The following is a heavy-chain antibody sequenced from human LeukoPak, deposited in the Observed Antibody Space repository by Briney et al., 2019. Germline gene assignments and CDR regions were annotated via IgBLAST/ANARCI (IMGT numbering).Heavy chain of an antibody. Sequence: GGSLRLSCAASGFTFSSYGMHWVRQAPGKGLEWVVVIWYDGSNKYYADSVKGRFTISRDNSKNTLYLQMNSLRAEDTAVYYCARDYDSSGYFYYGMDVWGQGTTVTVSS. D-gene: IGHD3-22*01. CDR1: GFTFSSYG. CDR3: ARDYDSSGYFYYGMDV. J-gene: IGHJ6*02. V-gene: IGHV3-33*01. CDR2: IWYDGSNK.